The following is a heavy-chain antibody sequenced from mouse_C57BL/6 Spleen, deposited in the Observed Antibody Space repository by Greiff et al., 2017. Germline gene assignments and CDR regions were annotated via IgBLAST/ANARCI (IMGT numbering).Heavy chain of an antibody. Sequence: QVQLQQPGAELVRPGTSVKLSCKASGYTFTSYWMHWVKQRPGQGLEWIGVIDPSDSYTNYNQKFKGKATLTVDTSSSTAYMQLSSLTSEDSAVYYGARYQLGLGGNAMDYWGQGTSVTVSS. CDR3: ARYQLGLGGNAMDY. CDR1: GYTFTSYW. CDR2: IDPSDSYT. J-gene: IGHJ4*01. V-gene: IGHV1-59*01. D-gene: IGHD4-1*02.